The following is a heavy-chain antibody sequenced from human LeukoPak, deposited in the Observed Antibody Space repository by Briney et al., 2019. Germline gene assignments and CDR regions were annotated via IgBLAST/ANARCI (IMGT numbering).Heavy chain of an antibody. CDR3: ATDQRYAFDY. D-gene: IGHD3-9*01. CDR2: IRTTAEGAKYA. V-gene: IGHV3-48*02. CDR1: GFSFTDYP. J-gene: IGHJ4*02. Sequence: GGSLRLSCATSGFSFTDYPMNWVRQAPGKGLEWISNIRTTAEGAKYAYYADSVKGRVTISRDDGKNTLYLHMNSLKDDDTAVYYCATDQRYAFDYWGQGILVTVSS.